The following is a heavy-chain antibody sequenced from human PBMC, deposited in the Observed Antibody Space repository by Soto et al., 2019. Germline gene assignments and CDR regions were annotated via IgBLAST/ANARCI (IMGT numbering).Heavy chain of an antibody. CDR3: ASALYCSGGSCSFDP. V-gene: IGHV4-61*01. Sequence: QVQLQESGPGLVKPSETLSLTCTVSGGSVSSGNYYWSWIRQPPGKGLEWIGFIYYTGSTSYNPSLKRRFTIAIDTSKTQFSLQLTSVTAADTAVYYCASALYCSGGSCSFDPWGQGTLVTVSS. CDR1: GGSVSSGNYY. D-gene: IGHD2-15*01. J-gene: IGHJ5*02. CDR2: IYYTGST.